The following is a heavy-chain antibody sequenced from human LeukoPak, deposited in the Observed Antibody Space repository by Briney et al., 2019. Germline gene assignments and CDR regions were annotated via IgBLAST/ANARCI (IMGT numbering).Heavy chain of an antibody. V-gene: IGHV4-59*08. J-gene: IGHJ3*02. CDR1: GGSISSYY. CDR3: ARQGGNDAFDI. Sequence: SSETLSLTCTVSGGSISSYYWSWIRQPPGKGLEWIGYIYYSGSTNYNPSLKSRVTISVDTSKNQFSLKLSSVTAADTAVYYCARQGGNDAFDIWGQGTMVTVSS. CDR2: IYYSGST. D-gene: IGHD1-26*01.